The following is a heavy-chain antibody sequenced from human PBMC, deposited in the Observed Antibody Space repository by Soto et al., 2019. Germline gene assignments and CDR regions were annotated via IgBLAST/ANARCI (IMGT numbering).Heavy chain of an antibody. CDR2: ISTNGGST. CDR1: GFTFSSYA. J-gene: IGHJ4*02. V-gene: IGHV3-64*02. Sequence: SGGSLRLSCAASGFTFSSYAMHWVRQAPGKGLEYVSAISTNGGSTYYIESVKGRFTISRDNSKNTVFLQMGSLRADDMGVYYCARGSGYQHLDYQHLDYWGPGTLVTVSS. D-gene: IGHD5-18*01. CDR3: ARGSGYQHLDYQHLDY.